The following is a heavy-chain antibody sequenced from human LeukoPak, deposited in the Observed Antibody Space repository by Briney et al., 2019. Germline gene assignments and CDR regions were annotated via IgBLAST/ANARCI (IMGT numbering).Heavy chain of an antibody. CDR3: AKLNVDFYRYYGMDV. J-gene: IGHJ6*02. V-gene: IGHV3-23*01. D-gene: IGHD3-16*02. CDR2: ISNNGGYT. CDR1: GFTFSSSA. Sequence: GGSLRLSCAASGFTFSSSAMSWVRQAPGKGLEWVSAISNNGGYTYYADSVQGRFTISRDNSKSTLCLQMNSLRAEDTAVYYCAKLNVDFYRYYGMDVWGQGTTVTVSS.